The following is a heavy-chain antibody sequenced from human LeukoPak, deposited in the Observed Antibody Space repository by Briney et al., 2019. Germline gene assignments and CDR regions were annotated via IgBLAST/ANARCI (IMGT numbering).Heavy chain of an antibody. J-gene: IGHJ4*02. D-gene: IGHD6-13*01. V-gene: IGHV3-30-3*01. Sequence: GRSLRLSCAASGFTFSSYAMHWVRQAPGKGLEWVAVISYDGSNKYYADSVKGRFTISRDNSKNTLYLQMNSLRAEDTAVYYCARTGITLAAADYWGQGTLATVSS. CDR1: GFTFSSYA. CDR2: ISYDGSNK. CDR3: ARTGITLAAADY.